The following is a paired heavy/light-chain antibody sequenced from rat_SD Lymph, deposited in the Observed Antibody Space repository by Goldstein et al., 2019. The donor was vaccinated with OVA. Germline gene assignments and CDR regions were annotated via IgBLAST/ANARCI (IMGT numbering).Heavy chain of an antibody. CDR3: AQGLRGVPY. J-gene: IGHJ2*01. CDR2: IIFEGTRT. CDR1: GFTFSDYN. Sequence: EVQLVESGGGLVQPGRSLKLSCAASGFTFSDYNMAWVRRAPKKGLEWVATIIFEGTRTYYGDSVKGRFTVSRDNTRNTLYLQMDSLRSEDTATYYCAQGLRGVPYWGQGVMVTVSS. V-gene: IGHV5-7*01. D-gene: IGHD1-11*01.
Light chain of an antibody. CDR1: EGISNY. J-gene: IGKJ5*01. Sequence: DIQMTQSPYSLSASLGETVSIECLASEGISNYLAWYQQKPGKSPQLLIYYASSLQDGVPSRFSGSGSGTQYSLKISGMQPEDEGVYYCQQGYKYPVTFGSGTKLEIK. CDR3: QQGYKYPVT. CDR2: YAS. V-gene: IGKV12S11*01.